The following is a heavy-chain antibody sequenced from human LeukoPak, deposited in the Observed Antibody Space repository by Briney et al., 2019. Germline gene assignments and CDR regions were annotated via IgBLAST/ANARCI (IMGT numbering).Heavy chain of an antibody. V-gene: IGHV5-51*01. J-gene: IGHJ4*02. CDR1: GYSFTSYW. D-gene: IGHD6-19*01. CDR3: ARLYGQWLVLGPMDY. Sequence: GESLKISCKGSGYSFTSYWIGWVRQMPGKGLEWMGIIYPGDSDTRYSPSFQVQVTISADKSISTAYLQWSSLKASDTAMYYCARLYGQWLVLGPMDYWGQGTLVTVSS. CDR2: IYPGDSDT.